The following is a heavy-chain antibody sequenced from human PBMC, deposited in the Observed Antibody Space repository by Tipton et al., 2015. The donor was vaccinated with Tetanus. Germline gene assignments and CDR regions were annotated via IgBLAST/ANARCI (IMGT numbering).Heavy chain of an antibody. CDR1: GFIFSSYG. J-gene: IGHJ4*02. D-gene: IGHD2-15*01. CDR2: SWYDGTDK. Sequence: SLRLSCAASGFIFSSYGIHWVRQAPGKGLEWVAVSWYDGTDKYYADSVKGRFTISRDNSKNTLYLQMNSLRAEDTAVYYCAREAGCSGGSCFSGDFDNWGQGTQVTFSS. V-gene: IGHV3-33*01. CDR3: AREAGCSGGSCFSGDFDN.